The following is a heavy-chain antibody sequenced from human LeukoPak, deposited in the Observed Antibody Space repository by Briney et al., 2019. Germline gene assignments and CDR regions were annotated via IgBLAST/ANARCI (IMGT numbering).Heavy chain of an antibody. CDR1: GGSISSYY. J-gene: IGHJ6*02. Sequence: SETLSLTCTVSGGSISSYYWSWIRQPAGKGLEWIGRIYTSGSTNYNPSLKSRVTMSVDTSKNQFTLKLSSVTAADTAVYYCAKGLGYYDSSGYYYYYGMDVWGQGTTVTVSS. D-gene: IGHD3-22*01. V-gene: IGHV4-4*07. CDR2: IYTSGST. CDR3: AKGLGYYDSSGYYYYYGMDV.